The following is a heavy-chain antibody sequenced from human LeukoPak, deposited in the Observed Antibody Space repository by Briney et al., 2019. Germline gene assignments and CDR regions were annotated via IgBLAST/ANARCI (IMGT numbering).Heavy chain of an antibody. CDR3: ARGSSSWSGYYFDY. V-gene: IGHV4-30-2*01. J-gene: IGHJ4*02. D-gene: IGHD6-13*01. CDR2: IYHSGST. CDR1: GGSMSSGGYS. Sequence: PSQTLSLTCAVSGGSMSSGGYSWSWIRQPPGKGLEWIGYIYHSGSTYYNPSLKSRVTISVDRSKNQFSLKLSSVTAADTAVYYCARGSSSWSGYYFDYWGQGTLVTVSS.